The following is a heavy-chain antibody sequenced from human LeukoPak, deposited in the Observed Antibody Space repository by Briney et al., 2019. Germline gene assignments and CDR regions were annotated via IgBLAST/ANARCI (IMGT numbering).Heavy chain of an antibody. D-gene: IGHD6-19*01. J-gene: IGHJ4*02. Sequence: GGSLRLSCEGSAFIFSGHWMNWVRQTPGKGLEWVASIKEDGSERQYLDSVKGRFTISRDNPTNSLYLQINSLRAEDTALYYCGRLARNAWYAVDYWGQGTLVTVSS. V-gene: IGHV3-7*01. CDR3: GRLARNAWYAVDY. CDR1: AFIFSGHW. CDR2: IKEDGSER.